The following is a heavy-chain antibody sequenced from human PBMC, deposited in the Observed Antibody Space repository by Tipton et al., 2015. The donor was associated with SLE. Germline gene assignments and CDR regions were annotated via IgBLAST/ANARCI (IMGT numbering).Heavy chain of an antibody. J-gene: IGHJ4*02. D-gene: IGHD3-22*01. CDR2: IKQDGSEK. CDR1: GFTFSSYW. CDR3: ARDQYYYDSSGSVGFDY. Sequence: QLVQSGGGVVQPGRSLRLSCAASGFTFSSYWMSWVRQAPGKGLEWVANIKQDGSEKYYVDSVKGRFTISRDNAKNSLYLQMNSLRAEDTAVYYCARDQYYYDSSGSVGFDYWGQGTLVTVSS. V-gene: IGHV3-7*01.